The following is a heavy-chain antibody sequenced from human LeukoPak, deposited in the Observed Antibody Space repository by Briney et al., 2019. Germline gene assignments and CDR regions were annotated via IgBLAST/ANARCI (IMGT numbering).Heavy chain of an antibody. CDR2: INHSGST. V-gene: IGHV4-34*01. J-gene: IGHJ6*02. CDR1: GGSFSGCY. Sequence: SETLSLTCAVYGGSFSGCYWSWIRQPPGKGLEWIGEINHSGSTNYNPSLKSRVTISVDTSKNQFSLKLSSVTAADTAVYYCARGPKYYYGMDVWGQGTTVTVSS. CDR3: ARGPKYYYGMDV.